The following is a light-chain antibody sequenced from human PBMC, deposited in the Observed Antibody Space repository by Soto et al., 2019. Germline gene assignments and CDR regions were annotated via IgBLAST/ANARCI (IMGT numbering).Light chain of an antibody. V-gene: IGLV2-14*01. CDR2: EVS. J-gene: IGLJ1*01. CDR3: SSYTSSRNV. Sequence: QSVLAQPASVSGSPGQSITISCTGTSXDVGGYNYVSWYQQHPGKAPKLMIYEVSNRPSGVSNRFSGSKSGNTASLTISGLQAEDEADYYCSSYTSSRNVFGTGTKVTVL. CDR1: SXDVGGYNY.